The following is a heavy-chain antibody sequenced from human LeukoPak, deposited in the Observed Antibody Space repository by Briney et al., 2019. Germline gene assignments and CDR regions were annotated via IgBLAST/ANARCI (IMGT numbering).Heavy chain of an antibody. CDR2: IVVGSGNT. D-gene: IGHD4-11*01. Sequence: VASVKVSCKASGFTFTSSAMQWVRQARGQRLEWIGWIVVGSGNTNYAQKFQERVTITRDMSTSTAYMELSSLRSEDTAVYYCARGPNYSNDMDVWGKGTTVTVSS. CDR1: GFTFTSSA. V-gene: IGHV1-58*02. CDR3: ARGPNYSNDMDV. J-gene: IGHJ6*03.